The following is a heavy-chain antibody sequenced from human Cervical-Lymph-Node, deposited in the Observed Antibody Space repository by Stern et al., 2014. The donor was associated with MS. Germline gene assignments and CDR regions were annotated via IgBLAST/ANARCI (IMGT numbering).Heavy chain of an antibody. V-gene: IGHV3-73*01. J-gene: IGHJ6*02. D-gene: IGHD2-8*01. CDR1: GFTFSGSA. Sequence: EVQLLESGGGLVQPGGSLKLSCAASGFTFSGSAMHWVRQAYGKGLEWVGRIRSEANSYATSYAASVKGRFTISRDDSKNTAYLQMNSPNIEDTAVYYCTSLGTIVLSGMDVWGQGTTVTVSS. CDR3: TSLGTIVLSGMDV. CDR2: IRSEANSYAT.